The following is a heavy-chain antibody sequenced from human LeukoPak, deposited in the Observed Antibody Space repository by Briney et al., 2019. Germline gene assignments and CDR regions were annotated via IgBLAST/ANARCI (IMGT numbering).Heavy chain of an antibody. CDR1: GYTFTGYY. Sequence: ASVKVSCKASGYTFTGYYMYWVRQAPGQGLEWMGWIDPNSGGTNYAQKFQGRVTMTRDTSITTAYMELSRLRSDDTAVYYCARGIIGYYFDYWGQGTLVTVSS. J-gene: IGHJ4*02. D-gene: IGHD2-15*01. CDR2: IDPNSGGT. CDR3: ARGIIGYYFDY. V-gene: IGHV1-2*02.